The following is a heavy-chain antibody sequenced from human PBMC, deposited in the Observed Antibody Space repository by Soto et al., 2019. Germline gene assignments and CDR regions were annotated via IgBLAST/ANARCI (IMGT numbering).Heavy chain of an antibody. J-gene: IGHJ5*02. CDR3: ARCSASWYWFDP. CDR1: GVSIDDGAYY. Sequence: QVQLQESGPGLLQASQTLSLSSAVSGVSIDDGAYYWTWIRHRPGKGLEWLGYIYYTGRTAYSPSLQSRLTISLDTSNNQFSLRLNSVTAVDTAVYYCARCSASWYWFDPWGQGTQVTVST. D-gene: IGHD3-10*02. CDR2: IYYTGRT. V-gene: IGHV4-31*11.